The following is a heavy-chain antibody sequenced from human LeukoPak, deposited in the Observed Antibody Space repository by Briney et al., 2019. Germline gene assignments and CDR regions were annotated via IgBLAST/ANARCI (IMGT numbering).Heavy chain of an antibody. Sequence: GGSLRLSCAASGFTFSNYWMHWVRQDPGKGLVWVSRINSDGSSTNYADSVKGRFTISRDNAKNTLYLQMNSLRAEDTAVYYCARVPRTVVGTKDAKYFQHWGQGTLVTVSS. CDR1: GFTFSNYW. J-gene: IGHJ1*01. CDR2: INSDGSST. D-gene: IGHD6-19*01. V-gene: IGHV3-74*01. CDR3: ARVPRTVVGTKDAKYFQH.